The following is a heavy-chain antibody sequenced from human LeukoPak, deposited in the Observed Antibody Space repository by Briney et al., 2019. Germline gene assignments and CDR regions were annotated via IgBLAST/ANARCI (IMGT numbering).Heavy chain of an antibody. V-gene: IGHV4-59*01. CDR3: ARDWVGSGNYGMDV. Sequence: PSETLSLTCTVAGGSIRNYYWSWIRQPPGKGLEWIGYVFYSGSTNYNPSLRSRVTISADMSKNQFSLKLSSVTAADTAVYYCARDWVGSGNYGMDVWGQGTTVTVSS. CDR1: GGSIRNYY. CDR2: VFYSGST. D-gene: IGHD3-10*01. J-gene: IGHJ6*02.